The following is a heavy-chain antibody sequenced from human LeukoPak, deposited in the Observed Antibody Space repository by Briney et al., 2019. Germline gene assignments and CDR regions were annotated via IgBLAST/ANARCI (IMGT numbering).Heavy chain of an antibody. CDR3: ASPPNYYDSSGYYPY. D-gene: IGHD3-22*01. CDR2: IIPIFGTA. Sequence: SVNVSCKASGGTFSSYAISWVRQAPGQGLEWMGGIIPIFGTANYAQKFQGRVTITADESTSTAYMELSSLRSEDTAVYYCASPPNYYDSSGYYPYWGQGTLVTVSS. V-gene: IGHV1-69*13. J-gene: IGHJ4*02. CDR1: GGTFSSYA.